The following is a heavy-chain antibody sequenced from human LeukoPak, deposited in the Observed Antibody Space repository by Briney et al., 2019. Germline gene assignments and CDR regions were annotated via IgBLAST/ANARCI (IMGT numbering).Heavy chain of an antibody. V-gene: IGHV4-34*01. CDR1: GGSFSGYY. CDR3: ARGLVSGWYSPRGYLDV. J-gene: IGHJ6*02. CDR2: INHSGST. D-gene: IGHD6-19*01. Sequence: SETLSLTCAVYGGSFSGYYWSWIRQPPGKGLEWIGEINHSGSTNYNPSLKSRVTISVDTSKNQFSPKLSSVTAADTAVYYCARGLVSGWYSPRGYLDVWGQGTTVTVSS.